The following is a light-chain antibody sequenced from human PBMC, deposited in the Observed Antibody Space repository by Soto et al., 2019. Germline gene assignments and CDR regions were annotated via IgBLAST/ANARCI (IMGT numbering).Light chain of an antibody. CDR3: QQYNRYST. Sequence: ETKMSQSPSTLSAPQRDRATITCRASQSISSWLAWYQQKPGQAPKLLIYNASSLESGVPSRFSGSGSGTEFTLTISSLQPDDFAAYYCQQYNRYSTFGQGTKVDI. J-gene: IGKJ1*01. V-gene: IGKV1-5*03. CDR1: QSISSW. CDR2: NAS.